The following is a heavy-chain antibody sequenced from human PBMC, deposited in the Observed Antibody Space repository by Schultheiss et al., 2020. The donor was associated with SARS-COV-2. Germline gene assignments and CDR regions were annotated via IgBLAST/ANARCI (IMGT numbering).Heavy chain of an antibody. CDR2: ISYDGSNK. D-gene: IGHD6-13*01. CDR1: GFTFSSYA. J-gene: IGHJ4*02. CDR3: ARGSPLSSWYIH. V-gene: IGHV3-30*07. Sequence: GGSLRLSCAASGFTFSSYAMHWVRQAPGKGLEWVAVISYDGSNKYYADSVKGRFTISRDNSKNTLYLQMNSLRAEDTAVYYCARGSPLSSWYIHWGQGTLVTVSS.